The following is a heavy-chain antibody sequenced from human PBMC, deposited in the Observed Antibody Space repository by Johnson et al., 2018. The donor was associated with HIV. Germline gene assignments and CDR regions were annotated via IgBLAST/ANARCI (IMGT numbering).Heavy chain of an antibody. Sequence: QVQLVESGGGLVKPGGSLRLSCAVSGFKFSDFYMTWIRQVPGKGLECVAYISSSGAGIYYADSVRGRFTISRDNAKNSLYLQMHSLRAEDTARYYCARGGGDCGGDCFLGAFDIWGQGTMVTVSS. J-gene: IGHJ3*02. D-gene: IGHD2-21*01. CDR1: GFKFSDFY. CDR2: ISSSGAGI. V-gene: IGHV3-11*04. CDR3: ARGGGDCGGDCFLGAFDI.